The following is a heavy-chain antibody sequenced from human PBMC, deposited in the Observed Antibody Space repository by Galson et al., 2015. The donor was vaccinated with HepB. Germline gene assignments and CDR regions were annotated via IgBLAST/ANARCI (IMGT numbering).Heavy chain of an antibody. CDR2: VYGGGNDP. CDR1: GFTFSAYA. Sequence: LRLSCAASGFTFSAYAMGWVRQAPGKGLEWVAAVYGGGNDPYYAGSMKGRFSISRDNSKNTLYLQMNSLRAEDTAVYYCAKFHVHPTAYYHFDSWGQGTLVTVSS. D-gene: IGHD3-10*01. V-gene: IGHV3-23*01. J-gene: IGHJ4*02. CDR3: AKFHVHPTAYYHFDS.